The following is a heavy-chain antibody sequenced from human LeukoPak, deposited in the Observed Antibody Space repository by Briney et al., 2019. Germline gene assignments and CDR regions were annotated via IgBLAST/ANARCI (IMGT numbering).Heavy chain of an antibody. CDR2: ET. Sequence: ETIYAQKFQGRVTMTEDTSTDTAYMELSSLRSEDTAVYYCATAKEGADDYVWGSYRYAFDYWGQGTLVTVSS. J-gene: IGHJ4*02. D-gene: IGHD3-16*02. V-gene: IGHV1-24*01. CDR3: ATAKEGADDYVWGSYRYAFDY.